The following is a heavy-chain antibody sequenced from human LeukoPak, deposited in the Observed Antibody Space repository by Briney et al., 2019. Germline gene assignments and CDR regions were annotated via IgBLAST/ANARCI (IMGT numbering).Heavy chain of an antibody. Sequence: ATVKVSCKASGYTFTGYYMHWVRQAPGQGLEWMGWINPNSGGTNYAQKFQGRVTMTRDTSISTAYMELSRLRSDDTAVYYCARVNSRSYHGDYWGQGTLVTVSS. V-gene: IGHV1-2*02. D-gene: IGHD1-26*01. CDR3: ARVNSRSYHGDY. CDR1: GYTFTGYY. J-gene: IGHJ4*02. CDR2: INPNSGGT.